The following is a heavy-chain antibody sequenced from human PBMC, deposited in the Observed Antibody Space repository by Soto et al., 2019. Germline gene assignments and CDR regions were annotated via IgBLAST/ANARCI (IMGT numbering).Heavy chain of an antibody. V-gene: IGHV4-34*09. CDR2: IYYTGST. D-gene: IGHD3-3*01. CDR3: ARDGVYWFDP. J-gene: IGHJ5*02. Sequence: SGTLSLTCAVYGRSLLGYYWSCIRQPPGKGLEWIGYIYYTGSTHYNPSLRSRVTISVDRSKNQFSLKLSSVTAADTAVYYCARDGVYWFDPWGQGTLVTVSS. CDR1: GRSLLGYY.